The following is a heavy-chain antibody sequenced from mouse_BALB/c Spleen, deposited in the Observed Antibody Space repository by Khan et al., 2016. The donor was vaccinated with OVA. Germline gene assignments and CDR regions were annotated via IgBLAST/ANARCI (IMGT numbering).Heavy chain of an antibody. D-gene: IGHD1-1*02. CDR1: GYTFTSYD. CDR2: IFPGDDST. J-gene: IGHJ1*01. Sequence: QVQLKQSGAELVKPGASVKLSCKASGYTFTSYDINWVRQRPEQGLEWIGWIFPGDDSTKYNEKFKGKATLTTDKSSSTAYMQLSRLTSEDSAVYFCPRHYYGGNLSWYFDVWGAGTTVTVSS. V-gene: IGHV1-85*01. CDR3: PRHYYGGNLSWYFDV.